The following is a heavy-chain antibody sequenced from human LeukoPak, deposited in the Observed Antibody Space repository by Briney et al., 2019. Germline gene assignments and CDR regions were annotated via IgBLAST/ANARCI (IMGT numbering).Heavy chain of an antibody. CDR3: ARHDPRGEPARLGFLDY. V-gene: IGHV4-59*08. Sequence: SETLSLTCTVSGDSINNYYWSWIRQPPGKGLEWIGYIYYSGSTNYNPSLKSRVTISVDTSKNQFSLNLSSVTAADTAVYYCARHDPRGEPARLGFLDYWGQGTLVTVSS. D-gene: IGHD6-6*01. J-gene: IGHJ4*02. CDR1: GDSINNYY. CDR2: IYYSGST.